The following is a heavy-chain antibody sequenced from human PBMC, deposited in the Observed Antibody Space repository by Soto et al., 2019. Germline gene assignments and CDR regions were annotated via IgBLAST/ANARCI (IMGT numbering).Heavy chain of an antibody. Sequence: SETLSLTCTVSGGSISSSSYYWGWIRQPPGKGLEWIGSIYYSGSTYYNPSLKSRVTISVDTSKNQFSLKLSSVTAADTAVYYCARRVVFRAGDNYYYGMDVWGQGTTVTVSS. D-gene: IGHD3-3*01. V-gene: IGHV4-39*01. CDR1: GGSISSSSYY. CDR3: ARRVVFRAGDNYYYGMDV. J-gene: IGHJ6*02. CDR2: IYYSGST.